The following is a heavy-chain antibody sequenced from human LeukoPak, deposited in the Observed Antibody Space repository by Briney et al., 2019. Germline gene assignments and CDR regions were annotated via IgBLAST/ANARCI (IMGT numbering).Heavy chain of an antibody. CDR1: GYTFTDYD. CDR2: VSPYNGNT. J-gene: IGHJ4*02. Sequence: ASVKVSCKTSGYTFTDYDITWVRQAPGQGLEWMGRVSPYNGNTYYSQKFQDRVTITKDTSTGTAYMDLRNLRTDDTAMYYCARNGRVRRVVKDLFEYWGQGTLVAVSS. D-gene: IGHD3-10*01. CDR3: ARNGRVRRVVKDLFEY. V-gene: IGHV1-18*01.